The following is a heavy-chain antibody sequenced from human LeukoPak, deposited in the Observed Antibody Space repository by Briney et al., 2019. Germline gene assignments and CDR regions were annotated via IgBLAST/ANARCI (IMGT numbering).Heavy chain of an antibody. CDR1: GGSISSYY. CDR2: IYSSGST. Sequence: NSSETLSLTCTVSGGSISSYYWSWIRQPPGKGLEWFGYIYSSGSTNYNPSLKSRVTISVDTSKNQFSLKLSSVTAADTAVYYCARLFTQGSYSSDYWGQGTLVTVSS. CDR3: ARLFTQGSYSSDY. V-gene: IGHV4-59*01. D-gene: IGHD3-10*01. J-gene: IGHJ4*02.